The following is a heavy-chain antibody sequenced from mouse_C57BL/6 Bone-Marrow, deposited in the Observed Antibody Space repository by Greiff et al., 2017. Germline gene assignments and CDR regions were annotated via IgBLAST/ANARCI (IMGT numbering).Heavy chain of an antibody. CDR1: GYTFTDYY. CDR3: ARRKYDYPYYAMDY. V-gene: IGHV1-76*01. D-gene: IGHD2-4*01. J-gene: IGHJ4*01. Sequence: QVQLQQSGAELVRPGASVKLSCKASGYTFTDYYINWVKQRPGQGLEWIARIYPGSGNTYYNEKFKGKATLTAEKSSSTAYMQLSSLTSADSAVYFCARRKYDYPYYAMDYWGQGTSVTVSS. CDR2: IYPGSGNT.